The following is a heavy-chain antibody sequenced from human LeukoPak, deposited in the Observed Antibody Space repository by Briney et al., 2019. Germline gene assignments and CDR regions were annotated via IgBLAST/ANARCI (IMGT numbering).Heavy chain of an antibody. CDR1: GFTSITYG. Sequence: GGSLRLSCEGSGFTSITYGMSWVRQAPGKGLEWVSTLGGGDAGIYYADSVYDRFTISRDKSKNTLYLQMNSLRVEDTAVYYCVRGNIGVAAHDDAFDIWGQGTMVTVSS. J-gene: IGHJ3*02. CDR2: LGGGDAGI. CDR3: VRGNIGVAAHDDAFDI. D-gene: IGHD6-19*01. V-gene: IGHV3-23*01.